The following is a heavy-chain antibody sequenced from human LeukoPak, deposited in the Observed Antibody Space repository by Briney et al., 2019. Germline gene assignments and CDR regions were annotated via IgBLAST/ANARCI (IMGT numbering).Heavy chain of an antibody. D-gene: IGHD3-10*01. V-gene: IGHV4-34*01. CDR1: GGSFSGYY. Sequence: PSETLSLTCAVYGGSFSGYYWSWIRQPPGKGLEWIGEINHGGSTNYNPSLKSRVTISVDTSKNQFSLKLSSVTAADTVVYYCARGLPLYYYGSGSYYKPFFDYWGQGTPVTVSS. CDR3: ARGLPLYYYGSGSYYKPFFDY. J-gene: IGHJ4*02. CDR2: INHGGST.